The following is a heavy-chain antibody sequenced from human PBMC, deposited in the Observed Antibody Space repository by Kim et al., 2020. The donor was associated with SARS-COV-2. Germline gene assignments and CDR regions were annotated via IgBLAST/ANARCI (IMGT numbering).Heavy chain of an antibody. V-gene: IGHV3-73*01. J-gene: IGHJ4*02. D-gene: IGHD3-22*01. CDR3: TVYYDDSGYY. CDR1: GFIFSDSI. CDR2: IRGKANTYAT. Sequence: VGSLRLSCAASGFIFSDSIVVWVRQASGKGLEWVGRIRGKANTYATAYAASLKGRFTISRDDSKNTAYLQMNSLKTEDTAVYYCTVYYDDSGYYWGQGTL.